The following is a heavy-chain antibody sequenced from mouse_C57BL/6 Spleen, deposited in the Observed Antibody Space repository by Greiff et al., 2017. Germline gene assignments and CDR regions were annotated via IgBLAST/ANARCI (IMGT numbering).Heavy chain of an antibody. CDR2: IYPGDGAT. CDR1: GYAFSSYW. CDR3: ARKDYSNYGDAMDY. Sequence: QVQLQQSGAELVKPGASVTISCKASGYAFSSYWMNWVKQRPGKGLEWIGQIYPGDGATNYNGKFKGTATLTADKSSSSAYMQLSRLTSEDSAVYVCARKDYSNYGDAMDYWGQGTSVTVSA. D-gene: IGHD2-5*01. V-gene: IGHV1-80*01. J-gene: IGHJ4*01.